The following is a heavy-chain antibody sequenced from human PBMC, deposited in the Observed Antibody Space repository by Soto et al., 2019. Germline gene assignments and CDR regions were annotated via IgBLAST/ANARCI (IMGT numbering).Heavy chain of an antibody. D-gene: IGHD1-1*01. J-gene: IGHJ3*02. CDR3: ARDWNDLAFDI. V-gene: IGHV3-33*01. CDR1: GFTFSSYG. CDR2: IWYDGSNK. Sequence: QVQLVESGGGVVQPGRSLRLSCAASGFTFSSYGMHCVRQAPGKGLEWVAVIWYDGSNKYYADSVKGRFTISRDNSKNTLYLQMNSLRAEDTAVYYCARDWNDLAFDIWGQGTMVTVSS.